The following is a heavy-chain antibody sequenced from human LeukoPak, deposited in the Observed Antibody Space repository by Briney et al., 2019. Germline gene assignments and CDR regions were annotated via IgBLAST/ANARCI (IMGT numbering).Heavy chain of an antibody. V-gene: IGHV3-7*01. Sequence: GRSLRLSCAASGFTFSSYTMHWVRQAPGKGLEWVANIKQDGSEKNYVDSVKGRFTISRDNAENSLFLQMNSLRVEDTAVYYCAREWQGGIAAAGTRIEGDYWGQGTLVAVSS. CDR1: GFTFSSYT. J-gene: IGHJ4*02. CDR3: AREWQGGIAAAGTRIEGDY. D-gene: IGHD6-13*01. CDR2: IKQDGSEK.